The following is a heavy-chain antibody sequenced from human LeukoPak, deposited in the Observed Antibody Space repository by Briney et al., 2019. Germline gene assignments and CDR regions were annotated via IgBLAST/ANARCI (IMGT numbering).Heavy chain of an antibody. CDR2: IYHSGST. D-gene: IGHD3-10*01. Sequence: SETLSLTCTVSGGSISSGGYYWSWIRQPPGKGLEWIGYIYHSGSTYYNPSLKSRVTISVDRSKNQFSLKLSSVTAADTAVYYCARLGITMVRGEVGYWGQGTLVTVSS. CDR3: ARLGITMVRGEVGY. CDR1: GGSISSGGYY. V-gene: IGHV4-30-2*01. J-gene: IGHJ4*02.